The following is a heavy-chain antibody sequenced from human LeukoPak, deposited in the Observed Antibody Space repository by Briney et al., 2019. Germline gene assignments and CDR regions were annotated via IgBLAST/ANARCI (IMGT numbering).Heavy chain of an antibody. CDR3: ARALPTYDILTGYYKHAFDI. J-gene: IGHJ3*02. CDR2: IYYSGST. Sequence: SETLSLTCTVSGDSISSSSYWGWIRQPPGKGLEWIGSIYYSGSTYYNPSLKSRVTISVDTSKNQFSLKLSSVTAADTAVYYCARALPTYDILTGYYKHAFDIWGQGTMVTVSS. V-gene: IGHV4-39*07. D-gene: IGHD3-9*01. CDR1: GDSISSSSY.